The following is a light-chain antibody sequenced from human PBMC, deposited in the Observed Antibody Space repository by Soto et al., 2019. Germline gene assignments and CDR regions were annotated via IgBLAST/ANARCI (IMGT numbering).Light chain of an antibody. CDR1: QNISSY. V-gene: IGKV3-11*01. CDR2: DVS. J-gene: IGKJ1*01. CDR3: QQRSNWPRT. Sequence: IVLTQSPATLSLSPGERATLSCRASQNISSYVIWYQQKPGQAPRLLMYDVSNRATGIPARFSGSGSGTDFTLTISSLEPEDLAVYYCQQRSNWPRTFGQGTKVEIK.